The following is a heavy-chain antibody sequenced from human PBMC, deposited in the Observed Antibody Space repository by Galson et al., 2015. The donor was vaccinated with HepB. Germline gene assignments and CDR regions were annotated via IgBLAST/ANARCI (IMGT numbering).Heavy chain of an antibody. CDR3: ARDQGYDFWSGYRSSNYYYGMDV. CDR1: GFTFSSYA. CDR2: ISYDGSNK. J-gene: IGHJ6*02. Sequence: SLRLSCAASGFTFSSYAMHWVRQAPGKGLEWVAVISYDGSNKYYADSVKGRFTISRGNSKNTLYLQMNSLRAEDTAVYYCARDQGYDFWSGYRSSNYYYGMDVWGQGTTVTVSS. D-gene: IGHD3-3*01. V-gene: IGHV3-30-3*01.